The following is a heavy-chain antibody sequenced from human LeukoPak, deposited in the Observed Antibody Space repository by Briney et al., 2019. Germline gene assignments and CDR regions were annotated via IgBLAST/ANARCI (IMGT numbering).Heavy chain of an antibody. J-gene: IGHJ6*03. Sequence: GGSLRLSCAAPGFTFSGYAMNWVRQAPGKGLEWVSYISGSGSTIYYADSVKGRFTISRDNAKNSLYLQMNSLRAEDTAANYRARDETGNNYYYDYMYVWGKGTTVTVSS. V-gene: IGHV3-48*03. D-gene: IGHD1-1*01. CDR2: ISGSGSTI. CDR3: ARDETGNNYYYDYMYV. CDR1: GFTFSGYA.